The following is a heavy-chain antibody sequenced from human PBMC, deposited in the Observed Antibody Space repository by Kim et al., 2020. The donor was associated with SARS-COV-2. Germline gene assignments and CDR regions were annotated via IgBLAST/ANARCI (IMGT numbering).Heavy chain of an antibody. V-gene: IGHV3-21*06. J-gene: IGHJ3*02. D-gene: IGHD3-22*01. Sequence: EGRFTISRDNAKNVLYLQMNSRRAEDSAVYYCARDVTYYSDSIYYDSFDIWGQGTMVTVSS. CDR3: ARDVTYYSDSIYYDSFDI.